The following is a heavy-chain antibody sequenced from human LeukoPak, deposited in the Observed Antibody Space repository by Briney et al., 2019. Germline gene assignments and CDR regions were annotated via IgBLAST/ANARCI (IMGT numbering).Heavy chain of an antibody. Sequence: GGSLRLSCSASGFTFTNYGMSWVRQAPGKGLEWVSGLSGSGDGQFYADSVEGRFTISRDNSKNTLYLQMNSLRAEDTAVYYCARGRGPATENWFDPWGQGTLVTVSS. V-gene: IGHV3-23*01. CDR2: LSGSGDGQ. CDR1: GFTFTNYG. D-gene: IGHD1-26*01. CDR3: ARGRGPATENWFDP. J-gene: IGHJ5*02.